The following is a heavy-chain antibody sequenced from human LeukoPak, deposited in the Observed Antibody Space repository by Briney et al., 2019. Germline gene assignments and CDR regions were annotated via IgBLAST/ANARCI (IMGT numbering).Heavy chain of an antibody. Sequence: GGSLRLSCAAAGFTFSSYAMSWVRHAPGEGLEWVSAISGSGGSTYYADSVKGRFTISRDNSKSTPFLQMNSLRAEDTAVYYCAKDPRVGSRVATPCHWGQGTLVTVSS. CDR1: GFTFSSYA. CDR3: AKDPRVGSRVATPCH. J-gene: IGHJ4*02. D-gene: IGHD5-24*01. V-gene: IGHV3-23*01. CDR2: ISGSGGST.